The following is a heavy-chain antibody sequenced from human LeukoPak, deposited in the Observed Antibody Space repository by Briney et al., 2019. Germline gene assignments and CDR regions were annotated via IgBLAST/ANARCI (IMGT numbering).Heavy chain of an antibody. V-gene: IGHV4-39*07. Sequence: SETLSLTCTVSGGSISSSSYYWSWIRQPPGKGLEWIGEINDSGSTNCNPSLKSRVSISVDTSKNQFSLKLSSVTAADTAVYYCARVIDYDSSGYYLGYWGQGTRVTVSS. J-gene: IGHJ4*02. CDR1: GGSISSSSYY. CDR3: ARVIDYDSSGYYLGY. CDR2: INDSGST. D-gene: IGHD3-22*01.